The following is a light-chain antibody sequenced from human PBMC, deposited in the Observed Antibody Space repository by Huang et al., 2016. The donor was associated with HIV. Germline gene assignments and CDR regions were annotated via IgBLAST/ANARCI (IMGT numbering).Light chain of an antibody. CDR2: EAS. V-gene: IGKV1-5*03. CDR3: QQYNSFPWT. J-gene: IGKJ1*01. CDR1: QSISTW. Sequence: DIQMTQSSSTLSASVGDRVTIACRASQSISTWLAWYQQKPGRAPNLLIYEASTLESGVPSMFSGGGSGTDFTLTISSLQPDDFATYYCQQYNSFPWTFGQGTKVEV.